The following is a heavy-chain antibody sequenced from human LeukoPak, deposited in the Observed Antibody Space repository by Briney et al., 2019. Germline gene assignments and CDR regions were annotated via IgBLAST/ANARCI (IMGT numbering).Heavy chain of an antibody. D-gene: IGHD3-10*01. J-gene: IGHJ6*03. Sequence: SETLSLTCTVSGGSISSYYWSWIRQPPGKGLEWIGYIYYSGSTNYNPSLKSRVTISVDTSKNQFSLKLSSVTAADTAVYYCASRYYYGSNYMDVWGKGTTVTISS. CDR2: IYYSGST. CDR3: ASRYYYGSNYMDV. V-gene: IGHV4-59*01. CDR1: GGSISSYY.